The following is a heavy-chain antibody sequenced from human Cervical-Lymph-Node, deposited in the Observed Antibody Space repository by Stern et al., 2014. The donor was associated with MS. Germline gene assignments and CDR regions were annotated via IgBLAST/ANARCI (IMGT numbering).Heavy chain of an antibody. CDR1: GGIFISST. CDR2: ISPGLDSV. D-gene: IGHD6-19*01. V-gene: IGHV1-69*01. Sequence: QVQLVESAAELKKPGSSVQVSCTTSGGIFISSTITWVRQVPGQGLEWMGDISPGLDSVDYAQEFQGRFTLTADDSTNTVYMELTSLQSGDTAMYYCARDGFDSGSALAFWGQGTLVTVSS. CDR3: ARDGFDSGSALAF. J-gene: IGHJ4*02.